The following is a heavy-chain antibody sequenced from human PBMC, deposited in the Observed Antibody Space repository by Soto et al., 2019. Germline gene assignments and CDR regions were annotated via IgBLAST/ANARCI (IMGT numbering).Heavy chain of an antibody. Sequence: GGSLRLSCAASGFTFSSYAMSWVRQAPGKGLEWVSAISGSGGSTYYADSVKGRFTISRDNSKNTLYLQMNSLRAEDTAVYYCAKDSGRLELRSDYFDYWGQGTLVTVSS. CDR2: ISGSGGST. J-gene: IGHJ4*02. CDR3: AKDSGRLELRSDYFDY. D-gene: IGHD1-7*01. CDR1: GFTFSSYA. V-gene: IGHV3-23*01.